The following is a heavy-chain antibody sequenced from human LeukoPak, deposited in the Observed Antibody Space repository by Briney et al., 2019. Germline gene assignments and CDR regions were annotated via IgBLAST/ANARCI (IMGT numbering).Heavy chain of an antibody. V-gene: IGHV3-21*04. Sequence: PGGSLRLSCAASGFTFSSYSMNWVRQAPGKGLEWVSSISSSSSYIYYADSVKGRFTISRDNAKNSLYLQMNSLRSEDSALYYWPKDRAARERGNYFYMDVRGKGATVTVSS. CDR1: GFTFSSYS. D-gene: IGHD1-26*01. CDR2: ISSSSSYI. J-gene: IGHJ6*03. CDR3: PKDRAARERGNYFYMDV.